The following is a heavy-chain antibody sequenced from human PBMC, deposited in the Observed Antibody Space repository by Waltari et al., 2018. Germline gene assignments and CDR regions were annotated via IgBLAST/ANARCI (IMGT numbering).Heavy chain of an antibody. Sequence: GLVQPGRSLRLSCAASGFTFDDYAMHWVRQAPGKGLEWVSGISWNSGSIGYADSVKGRFTISRDNAKNSLYLQMNSLRAEDTALYYCAKDAPDTAMGHYFDYWGQGTLVTVSS. CDR3: AKDAPDTAMGHYFDY. CDR1: GFTFDDYA. CDR2: ISWNSGSI. V-gene: IGHV3-9*01. D-gene: IGHD5-18*01. J-gene: IGHJ4*02.